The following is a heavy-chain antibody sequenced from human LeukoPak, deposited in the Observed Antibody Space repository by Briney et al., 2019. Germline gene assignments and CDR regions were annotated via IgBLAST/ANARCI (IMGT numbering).Heavy chain of an antibody. V-gene: IGHV4-39*07. CDR3: ARSNYYDSSDYYYPTYYYGMDV. D-gene: IGHD3-22*01. J-gene: IGHJ6*02. CDR2: IYYSGST. Sequence: SETLSLTCSVSGGSISSSSYYWGWIRQPPGKGLEWIGSIYYSGSTYRDPSLKSRVTISVDTSKNQFSLKLSSVTAADTAVYYCARSNYYDSSDYYYPTYYYGMDVWGQGTTVTVSS. CDR1: GGSISSSSYY.